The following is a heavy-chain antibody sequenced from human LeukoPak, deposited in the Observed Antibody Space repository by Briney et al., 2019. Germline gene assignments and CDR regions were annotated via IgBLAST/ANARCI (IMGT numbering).Heavy chain of an antibody. Sequence: SQTLSLTCAISGDSVSSNSVTWNWIRESPSRGLEWLGRTYYRSTWYNDYAVSVRGRITVNPDTSKNQFSLHLNSVTPEDTAVYYCARRLTQYDCFDPWGQGILVTVST. V-gene: IGHV6-1*01. CDR3: ARRLTQYDCFDP. CDR1: GDSVSSNSVT. D-gene: IGHD2-2*01. J-gene: IGHJ5*02. CDR2: TYYRSTWYN.